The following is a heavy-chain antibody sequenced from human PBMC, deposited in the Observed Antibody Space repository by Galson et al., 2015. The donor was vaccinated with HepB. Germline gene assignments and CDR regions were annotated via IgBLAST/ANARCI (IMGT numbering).Heavy chain of an antibody. J-gene: IGHJ4*02. V-gene: IGHV3-74*01. CDR2: INSDGSST. D-gene: IGHD3-10*01. CDR1: GFTFSSYW. CDR3: ARDGPYYYGSGSRQADY. Sequence: SLRLSCAASGFTFSSYWMHWVRQAPGKGLVWVSRINSDGSSTSYADSVKGRFTISRDNAKNTLYLQMNSLRAEDTAVYYCARDGPYYYGSGSRQADYWGQGTLVTVSS.